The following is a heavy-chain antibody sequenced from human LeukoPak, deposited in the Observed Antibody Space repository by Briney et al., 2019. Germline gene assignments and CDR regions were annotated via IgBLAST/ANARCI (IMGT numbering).Heavy chain of an antibody. CDR1: GFTFDDYG. CDR3: ARAGNYRFDY. Sequence: RSGGSLRLSCAASGFTFDDYGMSWVRQGPGKGLEWVSAINRNGDSTGYADSVKGRFTISRDNAKNSLYLQMNSLRAEDAAVYYCARAGNYRFDYWGQGTLVTVSS. V-gene: IGHV3-20*04. D-gene: IGHD1-7*01. J-gene: IGHJ4*02. CDR2: INRNGDST.